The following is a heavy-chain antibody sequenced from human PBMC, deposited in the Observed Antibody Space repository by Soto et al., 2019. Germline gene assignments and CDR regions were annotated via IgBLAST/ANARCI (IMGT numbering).Heavy chain of an antibody. Sequence: QVQLAQSGAEMTKPGSSVKVSCRASGGSFSDFAFSWVRQAPGQGLEWMGGIIPMFAATKYAQRLQDRVTITADESKTTGYLALNSLTSEDTAIYYCARGAIVAVPAALSSYHDYTNYRFDSWGQGTLVTVSS. V-gene: IGHV1-69*01. CDR2: IIPMFAAT. J-gene: IGHJ4*02. D-gene: IGHD2-15*01. CDR3: ARGAIVAVPAALSSYHDYTNYRFDS. CDR1: GGSFSDFA.